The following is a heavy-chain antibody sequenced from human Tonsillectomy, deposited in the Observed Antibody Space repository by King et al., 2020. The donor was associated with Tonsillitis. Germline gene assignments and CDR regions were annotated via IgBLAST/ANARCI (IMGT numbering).Heavy chain of an antibody. Sequence: VQLVESGGGVVQPGRSLRLSCAASGFTFSSYGMHWVRQAPGKGLEWVAVIWYDGSNKYYADSVKGRFTISRDKSKNTLYLQMNSLRAEDTAVYYCAREGGWYYGSGSYPFDYWGQGTLVTVSS. CDR2: IWYDGSNK. CDR1: GFTFSSYG. D-gene: IGHD3-10*01. J-gene: IGHJ4*02. CDR3: AREGGWYYGSGSYPFDY. V-gene: IGHV3-33*08.